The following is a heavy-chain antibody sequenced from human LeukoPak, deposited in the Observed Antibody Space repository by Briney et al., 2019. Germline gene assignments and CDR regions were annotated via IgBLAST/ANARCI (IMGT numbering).Heavy chain of an antibody. V-gene: IGHV3-74*01. J-gene: IGHJ5*02. D-gene: IGHD6-13*01. Sequence: GGSLRLSCAASGFTFSSYWMHWVRQAPGKGLVWVSRTNTDGSSTSYADSVKGRFAISRDDAKNTLYLQMNSLRAEDTAVYYCARESGIAAALDLWGQGTLVTVSS. CDR2: TNTDGSST. CDR1: GFTFSSYW. CDR3: ARESGIAAALDL.